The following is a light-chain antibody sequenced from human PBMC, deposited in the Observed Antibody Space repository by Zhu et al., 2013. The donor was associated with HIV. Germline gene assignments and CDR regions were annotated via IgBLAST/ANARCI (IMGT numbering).Light chain of an antibody. V-gene: IGKV3-20*01. Sequence: EIVLTQSPGTLSLSPGERATLSCRASQSVSSSYLAWYQQKPGQAPRLLIYGASSRATGIPDRFSGSGSGTDFTLTISRLEPEDFAVYYCQQYTLSRSFGQGTKVEIK. J-gene: IGKJ2*03. CDR3: QQYTLSRS. CDR2: GAS. CDR1: QSVSSSY.